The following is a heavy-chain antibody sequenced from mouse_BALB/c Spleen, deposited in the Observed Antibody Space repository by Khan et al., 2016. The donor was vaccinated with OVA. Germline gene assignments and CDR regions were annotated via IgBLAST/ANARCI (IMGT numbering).Heavy chain of an antibody. D-gene: IGHD3-2*02. J-gene: IGHJ2*01. CDR1: GYSITSDYA. CDR2: ISYSGNT. CDR3: ARIQGADFDY. Sequence: EVELVESGPGLVKPSQSLSLTCTVTGYSITSDYAWNWIRQFPGNKLEWMGYISYSGNTTYNPSLKSRISITRDTSKNQFFLQLNYVTIEDTATYYSARIQGADFDYWGQGTTLTVSS. V-gene: IGHV3-2*02.